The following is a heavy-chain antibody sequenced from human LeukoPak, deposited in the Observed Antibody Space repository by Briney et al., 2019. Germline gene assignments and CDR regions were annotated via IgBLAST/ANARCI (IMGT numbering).Heavy chain of an antibody. V-gene: IGHV3-23*01. CDR1: GFTFSSYA. J-gene: IGHJ4*02. D-gene: IGHD3-22*01. CDR3: ALFSYDSSGYYN. CDR2: ISGSGGST. Sequence: GGSLRLFCAASGFTFSSYAMSWVRQATGKGLEGVSAISGSGGSTYYADSVKRRFTISRDNSKNTLYLQMNSLRAEDTAVYYCALFSYDSSGYYNWGQGTLVTVSS.